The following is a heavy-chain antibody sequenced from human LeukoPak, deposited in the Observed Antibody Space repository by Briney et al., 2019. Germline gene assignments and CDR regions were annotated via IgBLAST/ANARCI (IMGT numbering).Heavy chain of an antibody. CDR2: IYSGGST. CDR1: GFTVSSNY. V-gene: IGHV3-66*01. Sequence: GGSLRLSCAASGFTVSSNYMSWVRQAPGKGLEWVSAIYSGGSTYYADSVKGRFTISRDNSKNTLYLQMNSLRAEDTAVYYCARAEVFSYYGMDVWGQGTTVTVSS. J-gene: IGHJ6*02. CDR3: ARAEVFSYYGMDV.